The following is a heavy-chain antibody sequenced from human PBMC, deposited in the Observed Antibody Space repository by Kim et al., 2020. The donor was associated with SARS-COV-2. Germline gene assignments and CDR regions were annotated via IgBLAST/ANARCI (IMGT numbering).Heavy chain of an antibody. J-gene: IGHJ4*02. CDR1: GDSINRYNYF. Sequence: SETLSLTCSVSGDSINRYNYFWGWIRQPPGKGVEWIGNILYGGNTNYNPSLESRITMSVSVDTSGNQFSLQLRSVTAADTAIYYCARFVPNRRDYWGQGTLVTVSS. CDR2: ILYGGNT. V-gene: IGHV4-39*01. CDR3: ARFVPNRRDY.